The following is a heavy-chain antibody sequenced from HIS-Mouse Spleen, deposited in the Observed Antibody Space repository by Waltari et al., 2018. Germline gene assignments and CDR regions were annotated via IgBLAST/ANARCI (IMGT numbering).Heavy chain of an antibody. D-gene: IGHD1-1*01. V-gene: IGHV1-2*02. J-gene: IGHJ3*02. CDR2: INPNSGGT. CDR3: ARGTGTDAFDI. Sequence: QVQLVQSGAEVKKPGASVNVSCKASGYTFTGYYMHWVRQAPGQGLEWMGWINPNSGGTKYAQKFQGRVTMTRETSISTAYMELSRLRSDDTAVYYCARGTGTDAFDIWGQGTMVTVSS. CDR1: GYTFTGYY.